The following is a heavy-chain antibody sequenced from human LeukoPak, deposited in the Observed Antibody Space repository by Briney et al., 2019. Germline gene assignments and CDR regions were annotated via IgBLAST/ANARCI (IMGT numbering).Heavy chain of an antibody. V-gene: IGHV4-34*01. Sequence: SETLSLTCAVYGGSFSGYCWSWIRQPPGKGLEWIGEINHGGSTNYNPSLKSRVTISVDTSKNQFSLKLSSVTAADTAVYYCARGLPPAISSCCRWFDPWGQGTLVTVSS. CDR1: GGSFSGYC. CDR2: INHGGST. CDR3: ARGLPPAISSCCRWFDP. D-gene: IGHD6-13*01. J-gene: IGHJ5*02.